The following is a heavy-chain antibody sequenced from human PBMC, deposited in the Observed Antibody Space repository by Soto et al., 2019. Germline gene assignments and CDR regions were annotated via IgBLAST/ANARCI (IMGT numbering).Heavy chain of an antibody. J-gene: IGHJ5*02. CDR1: GYTFNTYG. Sequence: ASVKVSCKASGYTFNTYGISWVRQAPGQGLVWMGWISTYNGKTYYAQNFQGRVTMTTDTSTSTAYMELRSLRSDDTAVYFCARDFCSGGSCYYNLIDPWGQGTLVTVSS. D-gene: IGHD2-15*01. CDR2: ISTYNGKT. V-gene: IGHV1-18*01. CDR3: ARDFCSGGSCYYNLIDP.